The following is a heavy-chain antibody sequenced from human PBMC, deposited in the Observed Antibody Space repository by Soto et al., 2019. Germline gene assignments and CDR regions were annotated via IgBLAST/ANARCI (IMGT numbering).Heavy chain of an antibody. J-gene: IGHJ4*02. Sequence: SVKVSCKASGFTFTSSAVQWVRQARGQRLEWIGWIVVGSGNTNYAQKSQERVTITRDMSTSTAYMELNSLRAEDTAVYYCARDKPMVRGKGIDYWGQGTLVTVSS. CDR2: IVVGSGNT. CDR1: GFTFTSSA. CDR3: ARDKPMVRGKGIDY. V-gene: IGHV1-58*01. D-gene: IGHD3-10*01.